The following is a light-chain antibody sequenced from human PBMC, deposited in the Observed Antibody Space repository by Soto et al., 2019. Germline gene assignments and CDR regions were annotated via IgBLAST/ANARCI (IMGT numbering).Light chain of an antibody. CDR3: QQYGRSLSRT. V-gene: IGKV3-20*01. CDR1: QSVSSSH. CDR2: GAS. J-gene: IGKJ2*01. Sequence: EIVLTQSPGTLSLSPGERATLSCRSSQSVSSSHLAWYQHKPGQAPRLLIYGASIRAPGIPDRFSGSGSGTDVTLTISSLEPEEFAVYYCQQYGRSLSRTFGQGTKLEIK.